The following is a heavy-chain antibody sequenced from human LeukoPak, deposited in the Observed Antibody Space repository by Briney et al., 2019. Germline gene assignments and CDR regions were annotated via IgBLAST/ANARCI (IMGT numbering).Heavy chain of an antibody. CDR2: IRYDGSNK. J-gene: IGHJ5*02. V-gene: IGHV3-30*02. CDR1: GFIFKNNG. Sequence: GGSLRLSCVASGFIFKNNGMHWVRQAPGKGLEWVAFIRYDGSNKYYADSVKGRLTISRDNSKNTLYLQMNSLRAEDTAVYYCAKPGPLLWFGELFVQNWFDPWGQGTLVTVSS. CDR3: AKPGPLLWFGELFVQNWFDP. D-gene: IGHD3-10*01.